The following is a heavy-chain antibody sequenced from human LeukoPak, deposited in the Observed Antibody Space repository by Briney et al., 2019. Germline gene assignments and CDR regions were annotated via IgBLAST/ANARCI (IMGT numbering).Heavy chain of an antibody. CDR1: GGSFSGYY. Sequence: SETLSLTCAVYGGSFSGYYWSWIRQPPGKGLEWIGEINHSGSTNYNPSLKSQVTISVDTPKNQFSLKLSSVTAADTAVYYCARSYSGSYYFDYWGQGTLVTVSS. CDR2: INHSGST. CDR3: ARSYSGSYYFDY. J-gene: IGHJ4*02. D-gene: IGHD1-26*01. V-gene: IGHV4-34*01.